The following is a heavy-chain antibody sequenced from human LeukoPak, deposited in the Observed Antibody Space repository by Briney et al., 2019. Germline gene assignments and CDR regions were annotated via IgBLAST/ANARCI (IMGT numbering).Heavy chain of an antibody. V-gene: IGHV4-59*01. CDR3: ARGEGTSLFDY. Sequence: SETLSLTCTVSGGSISSYYWSWIRQPPGKGLEWIGYIYYSGSTDYNPSLKSRVTISVDTSKNQFSLKLSSVTAADTAVYYCARGEGTSLFDYWGQGTLVTVSS. D-gene: IGHD1-14*01. J-gene: IGHJ4*02. CDR1: GGSISSYY. CDR2: IYYSGST.